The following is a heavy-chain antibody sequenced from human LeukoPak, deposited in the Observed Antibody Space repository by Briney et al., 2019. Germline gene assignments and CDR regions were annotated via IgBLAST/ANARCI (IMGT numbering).Heavy chain of an antibody. D-gene: IGHD1-7*01. CDR1: GYTFTSYA. J-gene: IGHJ4*02. V-gene: IGHV7-4-1*02. CDR3: APWALGTIAIGDY. CDR2: INTNTGNP. Sequence: ASVKVSCNASGYTFTSYAMNWVRQAPGQGLEWMGWINTNTGNPTYAQGFTGRFVFSLDTSVSTAYLQISSLKAEDTAVYYCAPWALGTIAIGDYWGLGNLVTVSS.